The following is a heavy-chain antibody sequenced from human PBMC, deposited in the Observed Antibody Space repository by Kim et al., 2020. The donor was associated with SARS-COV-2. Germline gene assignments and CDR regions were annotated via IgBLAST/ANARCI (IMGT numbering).Heavy chain of an antibody. D-gene: IGHD6-19*01. CDR3: ARGGWSPYYFDY. Sequence: NSDPPLRSQVTISVDTSKNPFSLKLSSVTAADTAVYYCARGGWSPYYFDYWGQGTLVTVSS. V-gene: IGHV4-59*09. J-gene: IGHJ4*02.